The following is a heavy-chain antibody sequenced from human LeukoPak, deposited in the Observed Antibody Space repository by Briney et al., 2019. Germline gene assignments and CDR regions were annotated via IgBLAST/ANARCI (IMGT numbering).Heavy chain of an antibody. D-gene: IGHD2-8*02. Sequence: SETLSLTCTVSGGSISSSSYYWGWIRQPPGKGLEWIGSIYYSGSTYYNPSLKSRVTISVDTSKNQFSLKLSSVTAADTAVYYCARNLVKEAYPSDPWGQGTLVTVSS. CDR3: ARNLVKEAYPSDP. CDR2: IYYSGST. J-gene: IGHJ5*02. CDR1: GGSISSSSYY. V-gene: IGHV4-39*01.